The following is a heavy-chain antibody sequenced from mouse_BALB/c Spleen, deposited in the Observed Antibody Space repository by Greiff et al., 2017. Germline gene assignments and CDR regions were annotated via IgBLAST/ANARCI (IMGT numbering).Heavy chain of an antibody. V-gene: IGHV1-15*01. D-gene: IGHD2-14*01. CDR3: TRVGYDIAY. J-gene: IGHJ3*01. CDR2: IDPETGGT. CDR1: GYTFTDYE. Sequence: QVQLKQSGAELVRPGASVTLSCKASGYTFTDYEMHWVKQTPVHGLEWIGAIDPETGGTAYNQKFKGKATLTADKSSSTAYMELRSLTSEDSAVYYCTRVGYDIAYWGQGTLVTVSA.